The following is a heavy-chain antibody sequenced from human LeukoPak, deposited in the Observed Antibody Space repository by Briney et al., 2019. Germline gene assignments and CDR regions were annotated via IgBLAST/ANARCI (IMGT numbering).Heavy chain of an antibody. D-gene: IGHD2-15*01. CDR3: ARVAWYCSGGSCYPNPYYYYGMDV. CDR2: ISYDGSNK. CDR1: GFTFSSYA. V-gene: IGHV3-30-3*01. J-gene: IGHJ6*02. Sequence: GGSLRLSCTASGFTFSSYAMHWVRQAPGKGLEWVAVISYDGSNKYYADSVKGRFTISRDNSKNTLYLQMNSLRAEDTAVYYCARVAWYCSGGSCYPNPYYYYGMDVWGQGTTVTVSS.